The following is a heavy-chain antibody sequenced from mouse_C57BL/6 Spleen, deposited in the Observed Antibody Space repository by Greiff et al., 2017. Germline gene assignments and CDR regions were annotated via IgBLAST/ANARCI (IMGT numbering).Heavy chain of an antibody. CDR3: ARRRSYYYGSSYAYAMDY. D-gene: IGHD1-1*01. CDR1: GYTFTDYN. Sequence: EVQLQQSGPELVKPGASVKIPCKASGYTFTDYNMDWVKQSHGKSLEWIGDINPNNGGTIYNQKFKGKATLTVDKSSSTAYMELRSLTSEDTAVYYCARRRSYYYGSSYAYAMDYWGQGTSVTVSS. J-gene: IGHJ4*01. CDR2: INPNNGGT. V-gene: IGHV1-18*01.